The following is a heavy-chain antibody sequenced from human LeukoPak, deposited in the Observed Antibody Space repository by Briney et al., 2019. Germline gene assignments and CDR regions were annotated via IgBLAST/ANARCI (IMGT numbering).Heavy chain of an antibody. D-gene: IGHD5-12*01. CDR1: GFAFRNYG. V-gene: IGHV3-30*18. J-gene: IGHJ6*03. CDR3: AKGDGGSETYFYMDV. Sequence: GGSLRLSCIASGFAFRNYGMYWVRQAPGKGLEWVAVISYDETRKYYVDSVKGRFTISRDNSKNTVYLQMNSLRPEDTAVYYCAKGDGGSETYFYMDVWGKGTAATVSS. CDR2: ISYDETRK.